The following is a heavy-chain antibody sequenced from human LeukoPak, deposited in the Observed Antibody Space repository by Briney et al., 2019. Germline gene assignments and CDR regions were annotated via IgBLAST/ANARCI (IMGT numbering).Heavy chain of an antibody. D-gene: IGHD4-17*01. J-gene: IGHJ5*02. V-gene: IGHV4-34*01. CDR3: ATKSSPNSRDYEVWWFDP. CDR1: GGSFSGYY. CDR2: INHSGST. Sequence: PSETLSLTCAVYGGSFSGYYWSWIRQPPGKGLEWIGEINHSGSTNYNPSLKSRVTISVDTSKNQFSLKLSSVTAADTAVYYCATKSSPNSRDYEVWWFDPWGQGTLVTVSS.